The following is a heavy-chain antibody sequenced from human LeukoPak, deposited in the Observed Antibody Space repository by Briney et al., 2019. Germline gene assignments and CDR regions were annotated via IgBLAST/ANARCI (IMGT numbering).Heavy chain of an antibody. J-gene: IGHJ4*02. V-gene: IGHV3-33*06. Sequence: GGSLRLSCAASGFTFSSYGMHWVRQAPGKGLEWVAVIWYDGSNKYYADSVKGRFTISRDNFKNTLYLQMNSLRAEDTAVYYCAKENSYSGSYYFDYWGQGTLVTVSS. CDR1: GFTFSSYG. D-gene: IGHD1-26*01. CDR2: IWYDGSNK. CDR3: AKENSYSGSYYFDY.